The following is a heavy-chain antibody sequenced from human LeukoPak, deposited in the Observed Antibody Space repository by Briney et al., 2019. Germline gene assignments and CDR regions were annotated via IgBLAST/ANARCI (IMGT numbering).Heavy chain of an antibody. CDR2: ISGDGGRT. V-gene: IGHV3-43*02. J-gene: IGHJ6*03. CDR3: AKDLFIARGYFYYMDV. CDR1: GFTFDDYD. D-gene: IGHD2-15*01. Sequence: GGSLRLSCAASGFTFDDYDMHWVRQAPGKGLEWVSLISGDGGRTYYADSVKGRFTVSRDNSKNTLYLQMNSLGTEDTALYYCAKDLFIARGYFYYMDVWGKGTTVTVSS.